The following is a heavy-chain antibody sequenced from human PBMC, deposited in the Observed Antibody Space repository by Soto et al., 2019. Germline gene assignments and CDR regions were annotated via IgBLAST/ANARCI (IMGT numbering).Heavy chain of an antibody. D-gene: IGHD3-22*01. CDR1: GGTFSSYA. CDR3: AREVGSTMILDWYFDL. V-gene: IGHV1-69*13. Sequence: SVKVSCKASGGTFSSYAISWVRQAPGQGLEWMGGIIPIFGTANYAQKFQGRVTITADESTSTAYMELSSLRSEDTAVYYCAREVGSTMILDWYFDLWGRGTLVTVSS. CDR2: IIPIFGTA. J-gene: IGHJ2*01.